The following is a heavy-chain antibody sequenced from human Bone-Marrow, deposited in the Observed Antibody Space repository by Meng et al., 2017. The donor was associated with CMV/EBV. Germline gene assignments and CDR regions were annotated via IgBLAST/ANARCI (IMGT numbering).Heavy chain of an antibody. J-gene: IGHJ4*02. CDR3: ARVASHYYDSSGYYSPYSFDY. V-gene: IGHV4-39*01. CDR2: ISYSGST. D-gene: IGHD3-22*01. CDR1: AGSISSTSYY. Sequence: SETLSLTCSVSAGSISSTSYYWGWIRQPPGKGLEWIGAISYSGSTYYNPSLKSRVTISVDTSKNLFSLKLSSVTAADTAVYYCARVASHYYDSSGYYSPYSFDYWGQGTLVTVSS.